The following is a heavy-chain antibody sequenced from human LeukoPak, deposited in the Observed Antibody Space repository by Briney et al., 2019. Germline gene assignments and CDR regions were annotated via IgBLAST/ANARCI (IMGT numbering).Heavy chain of an antibody. Sequence: SETLSLTCTVSGGSISSYYWSWIRQPAGKGLEWVGRIYTSGSTNYNPSLKSRVTMSVDTSKNQFSLKLSSVTAADTAVYYCARDGDDIVVVPAAIYYYYYMDVWGKGTTVTVSS. CDR2: IYTSGST. CDR1: GGSISSYY. CDR3: ARDGDDIVVVPAAIYYYYYMDV. D-gene: IGHD2-2*02. J-gene: IGHJ6*03. V-gene: IGHV4-4*07.